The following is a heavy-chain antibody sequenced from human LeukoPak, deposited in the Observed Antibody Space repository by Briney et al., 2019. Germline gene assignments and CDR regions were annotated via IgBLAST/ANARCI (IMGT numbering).Heavy chain of an antibody. J-gene: IGHJ6*03. D-gene: IGHD5-24*01. CDR3: ARKLDGYKNYYYYYMDV. CDR1: GGSFSDYY. Sequence: SETLFLTCAVYGGSFSDYYWSWIRQPPGKGLEWIGEIDHSGSTDYNPSLKSRVTISVDTPKNQFSLKLSSVTAADTAVYYCARKLDGYKNYYYYYMDVWGKGTTVTVSS. V-gene: IGHV4-34*01. CDR2: IDHSGST.